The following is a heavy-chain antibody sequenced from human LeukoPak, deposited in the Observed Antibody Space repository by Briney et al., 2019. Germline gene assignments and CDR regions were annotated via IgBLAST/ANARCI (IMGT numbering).Heavy chain of an antibody. CDR3: AKGHEYCGGDCYS. V-gene: IGHV3-66*01. J-gene: IGHJ4*02. CDR2: IYVGGNT. D-gene: IGHD2-21*02. Sequence: GGSLRLSCAASGFTVSSNYMNWVRQAPGKGLEWVSVIYVGGNTDYADSVKGRFTISRDISKNTVYLQMNSLRAEDTAVYYCAKGHEYCGGDCYSWGQGTLVTVSS. CDR1: GFTVSSNY.